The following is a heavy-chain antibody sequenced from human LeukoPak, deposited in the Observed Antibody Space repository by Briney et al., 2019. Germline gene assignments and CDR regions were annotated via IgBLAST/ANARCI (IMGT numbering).Heavy chain of an antibody. CDR1: GFTFNTYS. CDR2: ISASGSLT. D-gene: IGHD6-13*01. CDR3: ARDIAAAGDY. Sequence: GGSLRLSCAASGFTFNTYSMNWVRQAPGKGLQWISYISASGSLTYYADSVRGRFTISGDNAKNSLYLQMNSLRAEDTAVYYCARDIAAAGDYWGQGTLVTVSS. J-gene: IGHJ4*02. V-gene: IGHV3-21*05.